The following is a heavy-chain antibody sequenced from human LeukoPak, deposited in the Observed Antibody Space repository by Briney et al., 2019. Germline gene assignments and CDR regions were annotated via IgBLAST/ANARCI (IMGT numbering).Heavy chain of an antibody. D-gene: IGHD3-16*01. Sequence: ASVKVSCKASGYTLTSYYMHWVRQAPVQGLEWMGIINPSGGSTSYAQKFQGRVTMTRDTSTSTVYMELSSLRSEDTAVYYCVRLILGSTTAAYWGPGTLVTVSS. J-gene: IGHJ4*02. CDR2: INPSGGST. V-gene: IGHV1-46*01. CDR1: GYTLTSYY. CDR3: VRLILGSTTAAY.